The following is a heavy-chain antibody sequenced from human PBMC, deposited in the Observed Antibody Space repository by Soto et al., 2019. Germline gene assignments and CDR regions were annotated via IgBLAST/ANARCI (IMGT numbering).Heavy chain of an antibody. D-gene: IGHD6-13*01. V-gene: IGHV1-69*13. Sequence: QDQLVQSGPEMKKPGSSVKLSCEASGGTLITYSISWVRQAPGQGHEWMGGVLPSTGATNYAPKFQGRATITADESTSTAYMELRGLRSEDTAIYFCAGDDGYSSSHLYAWGQGTRLTVSP. J-gene: IGHJ1*01. CDR2: VLPSTGAT. CDR3: AGDDGYSSSHLYA. CDR1: GGTLITYS.